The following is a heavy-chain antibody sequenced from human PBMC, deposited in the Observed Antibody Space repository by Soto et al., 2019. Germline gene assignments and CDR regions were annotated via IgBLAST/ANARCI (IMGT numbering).Heavy chain of an antibody. J-gene: IGHJ4*02. D-gene: IGHD5-18*01. CDR1: GGTFSTYA. V-gene: IGHV1-69*12. Sequence: QVQLVQSGAEGKKPESSVKVSCKAPGGTFSTYAISWVRQAPEQGLEWMGGIIPMFGTANYAQRFQDRVTITADESTNTVYMELSSLRSEDTAVYFCASGIQLWLRRINNGYSGWGQGTLVTVSS. CDR2: IIPMFGTA. CDR3: ASGIQLWLRRINNGYSG.